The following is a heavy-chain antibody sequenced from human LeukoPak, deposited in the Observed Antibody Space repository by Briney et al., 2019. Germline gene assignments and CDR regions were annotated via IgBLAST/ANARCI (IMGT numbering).Heavy chain of an antibody. J-gene: IGHJ6*02. V-gene: IGHV4-4*07. CDR3: ARDCVDYYGMGV. Sequence: PSETLSLTCTVSGGSISSYYWSWIRQPAGKGLAWIGRIYTSGSTNYNPSLKSRVTMSVDTSKNQFSLKLSSVTAADTAVYYCARDCVDYYGMGVWGQGTTVTVSS. CDR2: IYTSGST. CDR1: GGSISSYY.